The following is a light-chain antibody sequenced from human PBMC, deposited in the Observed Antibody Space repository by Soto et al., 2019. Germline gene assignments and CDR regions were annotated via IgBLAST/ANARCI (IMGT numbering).Light chain of an antibody. J-gene: IGKJ5*01. CDR2: DAS. CDR3: QQYDNRPIT. CDR1: PDISNY. V-gene: IGKV1-33*01. Sequence: DIQMTQSPSSLSASVGDRVTITCQASPDISNYLNWYQQKPGKAPKLLIYDASNLETGVPSRFSGSGSGTDFTFTISSLQPEDIATYYCQQYDNRPITFGQGTRLEIK.